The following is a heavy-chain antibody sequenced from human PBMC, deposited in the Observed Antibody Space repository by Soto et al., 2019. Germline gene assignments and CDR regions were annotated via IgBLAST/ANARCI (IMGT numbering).Heavy chain of an antibody. Sequence: PGGSLRLSCAASGFTFSGSAMHWVRQASGKGLEWVGRIRSKANSYATAYAASVKGRFTISRDDSTNTAYLQMNSLKTGDTAVYYCTSHRSDYASSWPDYWGQGALVTVSS. J-gene: IGHJ4*02. V-gene: IGHV3-73*01. CDR2: IRSKANSYAT. CDR1: GFTFSGSA. D-gene: IGHD6-13*01. CDR3: TSHRSDYASSWPDY.